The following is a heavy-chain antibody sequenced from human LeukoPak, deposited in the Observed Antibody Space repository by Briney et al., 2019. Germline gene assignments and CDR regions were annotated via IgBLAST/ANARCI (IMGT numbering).Heavy chain of an antibody. D-gene: IGHD3-10*01. CDR2: IPYDRSDK. V-gene: IGHV3-30*03. Sequence: GGSLRLSCAASGFTFNNYGLHWVRQAPGKGLEWVTFIPYDRSDKFYADSVKGRFTISRDNSKNTLYLQMNSLRAEDTALYYCARLLGYYFDFWGQGTLVTVSS. J-gene: IGHJ4*02. CDR3: ARLLGYYFDF. CDR1: GFTFNNYG.